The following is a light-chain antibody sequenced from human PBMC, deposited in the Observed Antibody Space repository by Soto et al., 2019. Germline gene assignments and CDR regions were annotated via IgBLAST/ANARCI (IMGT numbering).Light chain of an antibody. CDR2: DTS. V-gene: IGKV3-15*01. CDR1: QNVGNN. Sequence: EIVMTQSPATLSVSPGERATLSCRASQNVGNNLVWYQQKPGQAPRLLIYDTSTRATGVPTRFSGSRSGAEFTLTINSLQSEDFAVYYCQPYNNWPLTFGGGTKVDIK. CDR3: QPYNNWPLT. J-gene: IGKJ4*01.